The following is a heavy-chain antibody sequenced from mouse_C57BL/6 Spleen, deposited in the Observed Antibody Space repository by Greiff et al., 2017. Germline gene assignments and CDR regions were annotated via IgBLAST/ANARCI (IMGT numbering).Heavy chain of an antibody. CDR2: IWTGGGT. V-gene: IGHV2-9-1*01. CDR3: ARNYGNYDYAMDY. J-gene: IGHJ4*01. CDR1: GFSLTSYA. D-gene: IGHD2-1*01. Sequence: VNVVESGPGLVAPSQSLSITCTVSGFSLTSYAISWVRQPPGKGLEWLGVIWTGGGTNYNSALKSRLSISKDNSKSQVFLKMNSLQTDDTARYYCARNYGNYDYAMDYWGQGTSVTVSS.